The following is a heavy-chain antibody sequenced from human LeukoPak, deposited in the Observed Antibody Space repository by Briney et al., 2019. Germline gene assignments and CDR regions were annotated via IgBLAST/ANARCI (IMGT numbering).Heavy chain of an antibody. D-gene: IGHD4-17*01. CDR3: AKDKTDFGDYSYMDV. CDR2: LRYDGSNK. CDR1: GFTFSSYT. V-gene: IGHV3-30*02. Sequence: GGSLRLSCAASGFTFSSYTMHWVRQAPGKGLEWVAFLRYDGSNKYCADSVKGRFTVSRDNSKNTLYLQMNSLRAEDTAVYYCAKDKTDFGDYSYMDVWGKGTTVTVSS. J-gene: IGHJ6*03.